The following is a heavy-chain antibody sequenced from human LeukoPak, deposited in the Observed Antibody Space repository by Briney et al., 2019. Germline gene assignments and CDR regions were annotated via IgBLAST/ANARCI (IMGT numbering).Heavy chain of an antibody. CDR1: GFTFSSYA. V-gene: IGHV3-23*01. CDR2: ISGSGGST. CDR3: AKGSYYNDSSGYYTEYFQH. J-gene: IGHJ1*01. Sequence: GGSLRLSCAASGFTFSSYAMSWVRQAPGKGLEWVSAISGSGGSTYYADSVKGRFTISRDNSKNTLYLQMNSLRAEDTAVYYCAKGSYYNDSSGYYTEYFQHWGQGTLVTVSS. D-gene: IGHD3-22*01.